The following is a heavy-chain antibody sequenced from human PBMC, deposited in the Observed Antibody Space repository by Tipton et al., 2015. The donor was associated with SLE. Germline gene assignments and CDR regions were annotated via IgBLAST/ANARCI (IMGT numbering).Heavy chain of an antibody. J-gene: IGHJ5*02. CDR1: GFTFSTYW. CDR2: IKSDGSIT. Sequence: GSLRLSCVASGFTFSTYWMHWVRQAPGKGLEWVSRIKSDGSITSYVDSVKGRFTISRDNAKNTLFLEMNSLRVEDTAHYYCAKAEGWDYAWGQGTLVTVSS. D-gene: IGHD4-17*01. V-gene: IGHV3-74*01. CDR3: AKAEGWDYA.